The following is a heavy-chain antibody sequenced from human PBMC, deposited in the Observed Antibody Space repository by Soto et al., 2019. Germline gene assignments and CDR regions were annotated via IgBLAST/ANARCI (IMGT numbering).Heavy chain of an antibody. D-gene: IGHD2-2*01. CDR3: ARGAVVPAVKTHWFDP. CDR2: IYYSGST. J-gene: IGHJ5*02. Sequence: SETLSLTSTVSGGSISSGGYYWSWIRQPPGKGLEWIGYIYYSGSTYYNPSLKSRVTISVDTSKNQFSLKLSSVTAADTAVYYCARGAVVPAVKTHWFDPWGQGTLVTVSS. CDR1: GGSISSGGYY. V-gene: IGHV4-30-4*01.